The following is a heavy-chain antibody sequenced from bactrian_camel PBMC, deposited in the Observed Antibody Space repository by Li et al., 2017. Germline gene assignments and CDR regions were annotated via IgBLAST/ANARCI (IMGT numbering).Heavy chain of an antibody. V-gene: IGHV3S53*01. J-gene: IGHJ6*01. CDR3: AADRYLSDYCSGDFGF. CDR1: YTYNEGD. D-gene: IGHD4*01. CDR2: IDSYDTT. Sequence: HVQLVESGGGPVQAGGSLRLSCGYTYNEGDMAWFRQAPGKEREEIARIDSYDTTTYAGAVKGRFTISKDNAKDTLYLQVNSLKPEDTAMYYCAADRYLSDYCSGDFGFWGQGTQVTVS.